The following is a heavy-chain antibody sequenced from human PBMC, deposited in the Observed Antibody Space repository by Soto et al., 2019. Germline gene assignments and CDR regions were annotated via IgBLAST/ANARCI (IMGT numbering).Heavy chain of an antibody. J-gene: IGHJ2*01. Sequence: TLSLTCTVSGGSITDYYWSWIRQPPGKALEWIGYGYHSVSIHYNPSLKTRVTISVDTSENQFSLRLSSVTAADTAVYYCARAFAGSGAYWYFDLWGRGTLVTVSS. CDR3: ARAFAGSGAYWYFDL. CDR1: GGSITDYY. D-gene: IGHD6-19*01. CDR2: GYHSVSI. V-gene: IGHV4-59*01.